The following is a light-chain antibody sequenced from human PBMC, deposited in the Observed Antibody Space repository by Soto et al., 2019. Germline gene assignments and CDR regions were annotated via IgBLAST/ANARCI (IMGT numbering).Light chain of an antibody. CDR3: SSYTIGNTRV. J-gene: IGLJ1*01. Sequence: QSALTQPASVSGSPGQSITISCTGTNSDVGAYNYVSWYQQHPGKAPKLLIFEVTYRPSGVSNRFSGSKSGNTASLTISGLQAEDEADYYCSSYTIGNTRVFGTGTKLTVL. CDR1: NSDVGAYNY. CDR2: EVT. V-gene: IGLV2-14*01.